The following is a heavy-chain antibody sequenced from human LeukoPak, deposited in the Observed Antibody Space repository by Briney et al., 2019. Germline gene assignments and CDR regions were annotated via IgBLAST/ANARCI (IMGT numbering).Heavy chain of an antibody. Sequence: GASVKVSCKPSGGTFNSYAISWVRQAPGQGLEWMGGITAIFRTTNYAQKFQGRATITADEFMSTVYMELSSLRSEDTAVYYCARHSGYHSTMYLDYWGQGTLVTVSS. CDR1: GGTFNSYA. CDR3: ARHSGYHSTMYLDY. D-gene: IGHD3-22*01. CDR2: ITAIFRTT. J-gene: IGHJ4*02. V-gene: IGHV1-69*13.